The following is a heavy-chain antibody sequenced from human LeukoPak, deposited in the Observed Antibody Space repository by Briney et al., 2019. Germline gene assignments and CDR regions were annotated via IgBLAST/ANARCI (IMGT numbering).Heavy chain of an antibody. CDR3: ARRPIVGTKGHDY. CDR1: GGSISSSGYY. Sequence: SETLSLTCTVSGGSISSSGYYWGWIRQPPGKGLEWIGSIYYSGTTFYSPSLKSRVTISVATSKNQFSLKLTSVTAADTAVYYCARRPIVGTKGHDYWGQGTLVTVSS. D-gene: IGHD1-26*01. V-gene: IGHV4-39*01. J-gene: IGHJ4*02. CDR2: IYYSGTT.